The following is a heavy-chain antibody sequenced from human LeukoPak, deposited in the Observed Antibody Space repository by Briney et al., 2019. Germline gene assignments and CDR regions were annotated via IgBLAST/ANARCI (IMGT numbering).Heavy chain of an antibody. Sequence: GGSLRLSCAASGFTFSSYGMHWVRQAPGKGLEWVAVIWYDGSNKYYADSVKGRFTISRDNSKNTLYLQMNGLRAEDTAVYYCAREHWESSSFDIWGQGTMVTVSS. CDR3: AREHWESSSFDI. J-gene: IGHJ3*02. D-gene: IGHD1-26*01. CDR1: GFTFSSYG. V-gene: IGHV3-33*01. CDR2: IWYDGSNK.